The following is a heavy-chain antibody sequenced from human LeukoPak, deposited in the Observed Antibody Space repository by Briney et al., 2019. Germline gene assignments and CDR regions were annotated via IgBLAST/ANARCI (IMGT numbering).Heavy chain of an antibody. CDR2: MNPNSGIT. J-gene: IGHJ3*02. CDR1: GYSFTEYD. CDR3: ARIRDGYNDAYDI. Sequence: ASVKVSCKTSGYSFTEYDINWVRQATGQGLEWMGWMNPNSGITGYAQKFQGRVTITRNTSINTAYMEVHSLRSEDTAIYYYARIRDGYNDAYDIWGQGTVVTVPS. D-gene: IGHD5-24*01. V-gene: IGHV1-8*03.